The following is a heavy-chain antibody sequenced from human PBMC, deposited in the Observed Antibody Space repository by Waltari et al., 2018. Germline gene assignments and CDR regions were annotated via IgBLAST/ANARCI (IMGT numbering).Heavy chain of an antibody. V-gene: IGHV3-23*01. CDR2: ISASGHST. CDR1: GFTLSTYA. CDR3: AKDYFDSSGYYYPLDY. D-gene: IGHD3-22*01. Sequence: EVQLLESGGGLVQPGGSLRLSCAASGFTLSTYAMIWVRQAPGKGLEWVSTISASGHSTYYADSVEGPFTISRDNSKNTLYLQMNSLRVEDTAVYYCAKDYFDSSGYYYPLDYWGQGTLITVST. J-gene: IGHJ4*02.